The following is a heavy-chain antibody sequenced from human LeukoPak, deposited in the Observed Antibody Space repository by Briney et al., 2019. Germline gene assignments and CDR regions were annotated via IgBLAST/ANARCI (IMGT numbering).Heavy chain of an antibody. CDR3: AYRDKLRYFENYAFDI. D-gene: IGHD3-9*01. V-gene: IGHV2-5*02. CDR1: GFSLSTSGVG. Sequence: SGPTLVKPTQTLTLTCTFSGFSLSTSGVGVGWIRQPPGKALEWLALIYWDDDKRYSPSLKSRLTITKDTSKNQVVLTMTNMDPVDTATYYCAYRDKLRYFENYAFDIWGQGTMVTVSS. J-gene: IGHJ3*02. CDR2: IYWDDDK.